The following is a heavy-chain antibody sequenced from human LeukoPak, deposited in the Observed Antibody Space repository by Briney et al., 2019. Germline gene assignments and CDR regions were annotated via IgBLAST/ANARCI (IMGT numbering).Heavy chain of an antibody. J-gene: IGHJ6*02. Sequence: SQTLSLTCTVSGGSISSGDYYWSWIRQPPGKGLEWIGYIYYSGSTYYNPSLKSRVTISVDTSKNQFSLRLISVTAADTAVYYCARDGGVLRYFDKGGGMDVWGQGTTVTVSS. CDR3: ARDGGVLRYFDKGGGMDV. CDR2: IYYSGST. CDR1: GGSISSGDYY. V-gene: IGHV4-30-4*01. D-gene: IGHD3-9*01.